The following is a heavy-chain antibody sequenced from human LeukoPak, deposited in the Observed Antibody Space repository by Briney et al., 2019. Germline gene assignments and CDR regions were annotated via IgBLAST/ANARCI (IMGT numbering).Heavy chain of an antibody. V-gene: IGHV3-30*04. J-gene: IGHJ5*02. CDR1: GFTFSSYA. CDR2: ISYDGSNK. Sequence: PGRSLRLSCAASGFTFSSYAMHWVRQAPGKGLEWVAAISYDGSNKYYADSVKGRFTISRDNSKNTLYLQMNSLRAEDTAVYYCARDRYGSGRPWFDPWGQGTLVTVSS. D-gene: IGHD3-10*01. CDR3: ARDRYGSGRPWFDP.